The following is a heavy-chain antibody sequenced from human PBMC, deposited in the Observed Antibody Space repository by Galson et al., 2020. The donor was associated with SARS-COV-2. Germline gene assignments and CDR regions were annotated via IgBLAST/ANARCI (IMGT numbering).Heavy chain of an antibody. D-gene: IGHD3-22*01. V-gene: IGHV4-30-4*01. Sequence: SETLSLTCTVSGGSISSGDYYWSWIRQPPGKGLEWIGYIYYSGSTYYNPSLKSRVTISVDTSKNQFSLKLSSVTAADTAVYYCARDFLYYDSSGFDESPYYYYYGMDVWGQGTTVTVSS. CDR2: IYYSGST. CDR3: ARDFLYYDSSGFDESPYYYYYGMDV. J-gene: IGHJ6*02. CDR1: GGSISSGDYY.